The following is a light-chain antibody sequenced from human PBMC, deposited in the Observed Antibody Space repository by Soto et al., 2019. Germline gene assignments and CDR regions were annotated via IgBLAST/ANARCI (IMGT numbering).Light chain of an antibody. CDR3: QQYETYWT. Sequence: DIQMTQSPSTLSASVGDRVTITCRASQRISYWLAWYQQKPGKAPKLLIYKASILEDGVPSRFSGSGSATELSLTISSLQPDDFATYYCQQYETYWTFGQGTKVEMK. J-gene: IGKJ1*01. CDR2: KAS. V-gene: IGKV1-5*03. CDR1: QRISYW.